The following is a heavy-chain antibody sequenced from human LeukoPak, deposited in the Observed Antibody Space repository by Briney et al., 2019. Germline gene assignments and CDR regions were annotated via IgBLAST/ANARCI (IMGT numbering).Heavy chain of an antibody. V-gene: IGHV3-23*01. J-gene: IGHJ4*02. Sequence: PGGSLRLSCAASGFTFSSYAMSWVRQAPGKGLEWVSAISGSGGSTYYADSVKGRFTISRDNSKNTLYLQISSLRAEDTAVYYCANGRARDGYIEYYFDYWGQGTLVTVSS. CDR1: GFTFSSYA. CDR2: ISGSGGST. CDR3: ANGRARDGYIEYYFDY. D-gene: IGHD5-24*01.